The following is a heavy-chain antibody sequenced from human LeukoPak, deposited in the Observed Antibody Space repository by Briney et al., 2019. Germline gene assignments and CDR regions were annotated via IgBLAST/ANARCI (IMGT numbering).Heavy chain of an antibody. CDR3: ARALYGDYGTGFDY. CDR1: GGTFSSYA. J-gene: IGHJ4*02. V-gene: IGHV1-69*06. CDR2: IIPIFGTA. Sequence: GASVKVSCKASGGTFSSYAISWVRQAPGQGLEWMGGIIPIFGTANYAQKFQGRVTITADKSTSTAYMELSSLRSEDTAVYYCARALYGDYGTGFDYWGQGTLVTVSS. D-gene: IGHD4-17*01.